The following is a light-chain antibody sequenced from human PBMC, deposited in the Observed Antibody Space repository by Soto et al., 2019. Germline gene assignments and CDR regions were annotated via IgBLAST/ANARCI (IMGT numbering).Light chain of an antibody. J-gene: IGLJ1*01. V-gene: IGLV1-44*01. Sequence: QSVLTQSPSASVTPGQRVTISCSGSRSNIGTNTVNWYQQLPGTAPKLLIYTNNERPSGVPDRFSGSKSGTSASLAISGLQSEDEADYYCAAWDDSLNGQVFRTGTKVTVL. CDR1: RSNIGTNT. CDR2: TNN. CDR3: AAWDDSLNGQV.